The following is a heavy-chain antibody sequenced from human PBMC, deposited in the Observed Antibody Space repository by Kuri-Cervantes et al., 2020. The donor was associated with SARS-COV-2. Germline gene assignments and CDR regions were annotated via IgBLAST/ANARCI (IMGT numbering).Heavy chain of an antibody. CDR1: GYTFTSYD. CDR3: ARGRFNWNDGSYYFDY. J-gene: IGHJ4*02. CDR2: MNPNSGNT. D-gene: IGHD1-1*01. V-gene: IGHV1-8*03. Sequence: ASVKVSCKASGYTFTSYDINWVRQATGQGLEWMGWMNPNSGNTGYAQKFQGRVTITRNTSISTAYMELSSLRSEDTAVYYCARGRFNWNDGSYYFDYWGQGTLVTVSS.